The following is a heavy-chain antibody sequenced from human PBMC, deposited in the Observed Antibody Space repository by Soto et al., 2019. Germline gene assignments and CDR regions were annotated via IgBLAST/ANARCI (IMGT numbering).Heavy chain of an antibody. J-gene: IGHJ4*02. Sequence: GASVKVSCKASGFTFTSSAVQWVRQARGQRLEWIGWIVVGSGNTNYAQKFQERVTITRDMSTSTAYMELSSLRSEDTAVYYCATRYVTISSSRDYFDYWGQGTLVTVSS. CDR2: IVVGSGNT. CDR3: ATRYVTISSSRDYFDY. V-gene: IGHV1-58*01. CDR1: GFTFTSSA. D-gene: IGHD3-3*01.